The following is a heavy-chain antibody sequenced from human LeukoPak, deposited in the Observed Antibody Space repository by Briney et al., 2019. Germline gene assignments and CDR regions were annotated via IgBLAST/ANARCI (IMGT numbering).Heavy chain of an antibody. J-gene: IGHJ4*03. CDR1: GLTFSSYA. V-gene: IGHV3-30*01. CDR2: ISYDGSNK. D-gene: IGHD2/OR15-2a*01. CDR3: ARDADTLGYFDY. Sequence: GRSLRLSCAASGLTFSSYAMHWVRQAPGKGLEWVAVISYDGSNKYYADSVKGRFTISRDNSKNTLYLQMNSLRAEDTAVYYCARDADTLGYFDYWGRGTLVTVSS.